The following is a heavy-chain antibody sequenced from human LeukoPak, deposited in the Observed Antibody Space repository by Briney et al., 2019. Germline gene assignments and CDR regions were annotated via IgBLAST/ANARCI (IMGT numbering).Heavy chain of an antibody. D-gene: IGHD3-10*01. CDR2: VYTSGNT. CDR1: GASISSGSYY. J-gene: IGHJ4*02. CDR3: ARGAGSYDVYYFDY. Sequence: SETLSLTCTVSGASISSGSYYWTWIRQPAGKGLEWIGRVYTSGNTNYNPSLKSRVTISLDTSKNQFSLRLNSVTAAGTAVYYCARGAGSYDVYYFDYWGQGTLVTVSS. V-gene: IGHV4-61*02.